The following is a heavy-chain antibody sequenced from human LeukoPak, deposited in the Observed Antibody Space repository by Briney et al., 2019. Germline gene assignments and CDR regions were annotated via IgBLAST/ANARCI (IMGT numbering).Heavy chain of an antibody. D-gene: IGHD3-3*01. Sequence: PSETLSLTCTVSGGSISSYYWSWIRQPPGKGLEWIGYTYYSGSTNYNPSLKSRVTISVDTSKNQFSLKLSSVTAADTAVYYCARHVRYYDFWSGYFDYWGQGTLVTVSS. CDR1: GGSISSYY. CDR2: TYYSGST. J-gene: IGHJ4*02. V-gene: IGHV4-59*08. CDR3: ARHVRYYDFWSGYFDY.